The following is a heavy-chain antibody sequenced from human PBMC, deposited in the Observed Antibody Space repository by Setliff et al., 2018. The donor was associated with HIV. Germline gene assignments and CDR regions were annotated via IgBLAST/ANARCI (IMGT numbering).Heavy chain of an antibody. CDR2: NNYLCNT. J-gene: IGHJ6*03. CDR3: ARGTAYYNFWSGYSQDYYYYMDV. D-gene: IGHD3-3*01. Sequence: PSETLSLTCTVSGGSISTSRYYWGWIRQPPGKGLEWIGSNNYLCNTHYSPSLTSRAAIFVDTSKNQITLKLSSVTAADTAGYYCARGTAYYNFWSGYSQDYYYYMDVWGKGTTVTVSS. V-gene: IGHV4-39*06. CDR1: GGSISTSRYY.